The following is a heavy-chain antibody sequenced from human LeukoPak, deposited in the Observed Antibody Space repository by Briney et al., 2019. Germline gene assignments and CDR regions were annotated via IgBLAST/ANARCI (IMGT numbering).Heavy chain of an antibody. CDR3: ARGRRPGSYFNGVDY. Sequence: SVKVSCKASGGPFSSYTITWLRQAPGQGLEWMGGIIPIFGTTNYAQKFQGRVTITTDESTSTAYLELSSLGSDDTALYYCARGRRPGSYFNGVDYWGQGTLITVSS. V-gene: IGHV1-69*05. CDR2: IIPIFGTT. J-gene: IGHJ4*02. CDR1: GGPFSSYT. D-gene: IGHD3-10*01.